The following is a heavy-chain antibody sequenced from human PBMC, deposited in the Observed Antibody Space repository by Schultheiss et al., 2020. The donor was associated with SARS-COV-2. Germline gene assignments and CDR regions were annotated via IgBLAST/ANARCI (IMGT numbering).Heavy chain of an antibody. CDR2: IYSSGTT. CDR1: GGSISSGGYY. Sequence: SETLSLTCTVSGGSISSGGYYWSWIRQHPGKGLEWIGRIYSSGTTNYNPSLKSRVTMSLDKSKNQFSLRLTSVTAADTAVYYCEGGRFNGMDVWGQGTTVTVSS. CDR3: EGGRFNGMDV. V-gene: IGHV4-39*07. D-gene: IGHD6-19*01. J-gene: IGHJ6*02.